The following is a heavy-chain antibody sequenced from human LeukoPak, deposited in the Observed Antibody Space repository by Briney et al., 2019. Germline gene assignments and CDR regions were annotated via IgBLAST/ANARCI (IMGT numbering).Heavy chain of an antibody. CDR2: ISGSGGST. Sequence: AGGSLRLSCAASGFTFSSYAMSWVRQAPGKGLEWVSAISGSGGSTYYADSVKGRFTISRDNSKNTLYLQMNSLRAEDTAVYYCAKGRSKRQTYYFDYWGQGTLVTVSS. CDR1: GFTFSSYA. J-gene: IGHJ4*02. CDR3: AKGRSKRQTYYFDY. D-gene: IGHD6-25*01. V-gene: IGHV3-23*01.